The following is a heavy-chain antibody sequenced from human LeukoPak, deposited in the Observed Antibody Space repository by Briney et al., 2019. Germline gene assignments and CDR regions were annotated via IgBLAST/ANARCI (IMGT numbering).Heavy chain of an antibody. J-gene: IGHJ6*02. Sequence: SQTLSLTCAISGDSVSSKSAAWNWIRQSPSRGLEWLGRTYYRSKWYNDYAVSVKSRVTINPDTSKNQFSLQLNSVTPEDTAVYYCARDLGSSWSMGWDYYGMDVWGQGTTVTVSS. V-gene: IGHV6-1*01. CDR3: ARDLGSSWSMGWDYYGMDV. CDR1: GDSVSSKSAA. CDR2: TYYRSKWYN. D-gene: IGHD6-13*01.